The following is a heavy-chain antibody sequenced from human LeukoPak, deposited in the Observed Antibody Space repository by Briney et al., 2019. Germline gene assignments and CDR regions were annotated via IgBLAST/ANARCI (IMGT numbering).Heavy chain of an antibody. CDR2: FSVRAATI. J-gene: IGHJ6*02. CDR3: AKDFPHYYEVPHGMDV. D-gene: IGHD3-22*01. V-gene: IGHV3-48*03. Sequence: GGSLRLSCAASGFGFGQYEMNWVRQAPGRGLDWFDFFSVRAATIYYGDSVEGRFTISRDDAKNSLYLQMNGLRVEDTAIYYCAKDFPHYYEVPHGMDVWGQGTTVTV. CDR1: GFGFGQYE.